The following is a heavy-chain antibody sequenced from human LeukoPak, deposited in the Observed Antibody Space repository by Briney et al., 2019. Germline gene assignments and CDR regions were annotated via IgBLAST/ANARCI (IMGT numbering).Heavy chain of an antibody. J-gene: IGHJ3*01. V-gene: IGHV4-39*07. Sequence: SETLSLTCTVSGGSISSSYSYWGWIRQPPGKGLEWIGNIYYSGSTYYNPSLKSRVTISVDTSKNHFSLKLNSVTAADTAVYYCAKPSNYYGSATDAFDFWGQGTIVTVSS. CDR2: IYYSGST. CDR1: GGSISSSYSY. CDR3: AKPSNYYGSATDAFDF. D-gene: IGHD3-10*01.